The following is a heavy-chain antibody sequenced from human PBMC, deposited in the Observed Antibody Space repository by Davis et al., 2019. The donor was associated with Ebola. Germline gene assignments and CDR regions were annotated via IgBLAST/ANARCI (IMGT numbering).Heavy chain of an antibody. CDR1: GFTFSSYS. V-gene: IGHV3-21*01. Sequence: GESLKISCAASGFTFSSYSMNWVRQAPGKGLEWVSSISSSSSYIYYADSVKGRFTISRGNAKNSLYLQMNSLRAEDTAVYYCAKDRQSYYYDSSGSHPFDYWGQGTLVTVSS. CDR3: AKDRQSYYYDSSGSHPFDY. D-gene: IGHD3-22*01. J-gene: IGHJ4*02. CDR2: ISSSSSYI.